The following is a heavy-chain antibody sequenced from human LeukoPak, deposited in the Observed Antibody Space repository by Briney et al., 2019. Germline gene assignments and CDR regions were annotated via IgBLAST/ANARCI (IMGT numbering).Heavy chain of an antibody. CDR2: ISGSGAMT. CDR3: AKDRVDGSGSQLDS. Sequence: GGSLRLSCAASGFTLSNHAMIWVRQAPGKGLEWVSSISGSGAMTYYADSVKGRFTISRDNAVDTLYLQMNSLRVDDTAVYYCAKDRVDGSGSQLDSWGQGSLVLVSS. V-gene: IGHV3-23*01. CDR1: GFTLSNHA. J-gene: IGHJ4*02. D-gene: IGHD3-10*01.